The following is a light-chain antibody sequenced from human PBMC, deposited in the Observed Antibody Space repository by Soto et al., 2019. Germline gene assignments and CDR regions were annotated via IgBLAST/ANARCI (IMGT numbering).Light chain of an antibody. CDR2: GAS. CDR1: ENIYTN. V-gene: IGKV3-15*01. J-gene: IGKJ5*01. CDR3: QQYYNWPRT. Sequence: EIVMTQSPATLSVSPGERATPSGRPSENIYTNLAWYQQKPGQAPRLLFYGASTRATGLPARFSGTGSGTEFTLTINSLQAEDSAVYYCQQYYNWPRTFGQGTRLEIK.